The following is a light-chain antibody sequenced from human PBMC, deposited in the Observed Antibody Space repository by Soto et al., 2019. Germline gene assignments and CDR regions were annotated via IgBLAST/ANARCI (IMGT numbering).Light chain of an antibody. V-gene: IGKV1-27*01. CDR2: AAS. Sequence: DIQMTQSPSSLSASVGDRVSITCRASQGIRNSLAWYQQKPGKVPKLLIYAASTLESGVPSRFSGSGSGTDFTLTISSLQPEDGATYFCQKYNSAPTWTFGPGTKVEIK. CDR3: QKYNSAPTWT. CDR1: QGIRNS. J-gene: IGKJ1*01.